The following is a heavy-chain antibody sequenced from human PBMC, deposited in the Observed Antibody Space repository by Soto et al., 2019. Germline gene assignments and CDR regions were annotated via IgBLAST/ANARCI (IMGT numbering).Heavy chain of an antibody. D-gene: IGHD6-13*01. V-gene: IGHV4-34*01. J-gene: IGHJ4*02. CDR3: ARNGGSTWYYFDS. Sequence: QVQLQQWGAGLLKPSETLSLTCAVNGGSFTGYYGAWIRQSPGKGPEWIGEISHSGRTNYNPSLKSRVTISVDTSKNQFSLKVSSVTAADTGMYYCARNGGSTWYYFDSWGQGTVVTVSS. CDR1: GGSFTGYY. CDR2: ISHSGRT.